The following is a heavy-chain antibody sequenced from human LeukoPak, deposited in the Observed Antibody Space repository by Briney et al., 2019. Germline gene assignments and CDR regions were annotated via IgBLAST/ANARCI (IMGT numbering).Heavy chain of an antibody. D-gene: IGHD5-24*01. J-gene: IGHJ4*02. V-gene: IGHV5-10-1*04. CDR1: GYSFNNYW. CDR3: PRLRVLGEGYKLDY. CDR2: IDRIESYT. Sequence: GESMKISCKGSGYSFNNYWITWVRQMPGKGLEGMGRIDRIESYTNYCPTSRGQVTISADKSSTKAYLQWSSLNVTDTATYYCPRLRVLGEGYKLDYWGQGTLVTVSS.